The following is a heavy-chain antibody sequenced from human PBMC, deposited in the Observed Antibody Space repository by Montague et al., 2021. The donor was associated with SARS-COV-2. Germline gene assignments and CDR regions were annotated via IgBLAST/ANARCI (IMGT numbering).Heavy chain of an antibody. CDR2: IHHGGST. CDR3: ARLGDGVVPSPILGVGPYYSYYYMTS. Sequence: SETLSLTCAVHGGSFSTYSWNWIRQPPGKGLEWIGEIHHGGSTNYNPSLKSRVTISADTSKNQFSLKLTSVAAADTAVYYCARLGDGVVPSPILGVGPYYSYYYMTSGAKAPRSPSP. CDR1: GGSFSTYS. J-gene: IGHJ6*03. V-gene: IGHV4-34*01. D-gene: IGHD3-10*01.